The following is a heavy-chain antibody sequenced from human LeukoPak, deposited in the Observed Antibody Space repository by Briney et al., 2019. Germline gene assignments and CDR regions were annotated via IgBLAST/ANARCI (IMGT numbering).Heavy chain of an antibody. J-gene: IGHJ6*03. V-gene: IGHV3-48*04. D-gene: IGHD2-2*01. Sequence: GGSLRLSCAASGFSFSVYAMNWVRQTPGKGLEWVSHISSGSTTIYFADSVKGRFTISRDNLDNSLYLQMNSLRVEDTAVYYCARDFEVPAAAPDYYYYYYIDVWGKGTTVTVPS. CDR3: ARDFEVPAAAPDYYYYYYIDV. CDR2: ISSGSTTI. CDR1: GFSFSVYA.